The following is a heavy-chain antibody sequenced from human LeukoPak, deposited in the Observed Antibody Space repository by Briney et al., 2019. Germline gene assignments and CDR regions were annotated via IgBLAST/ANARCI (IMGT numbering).Heavy chain of an antibody. D-gene: IGHD3-10*01. Sequence: ASETLSLTCTVSGGSISSYYWSWIRQPPGKGLEWIGYIYYNGSTNYNPSLKSRVTISVDTSKNQFSLKLTSVTAADTAVYYCARVLGVRGWFDPWGQGMLVTVSS. J-gene: IGHJ5*02. CDR3: ARVLGVRGWFDP. CDR2: IYYNGST. CDR1: GGSISSYY. V-gene: IGHV4-59*01.